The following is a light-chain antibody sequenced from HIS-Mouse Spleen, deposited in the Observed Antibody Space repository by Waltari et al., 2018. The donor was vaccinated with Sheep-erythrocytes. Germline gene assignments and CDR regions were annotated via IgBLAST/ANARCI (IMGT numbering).Light chain of an antibody. CDR3: SSYAGSNNWV. J-gene: IGLJ3*02. Sequence: QSALTQPPSASGAPGQAVTISCTGTSDDLGGDNCFSWYQQHPGKAPKLMIYEVSKRPSGVPDRFSGSKSGNTASLAVSGLQAEDEADYCCSSYAGSNNWVFGGVTKLTVL. CDR1: SDDLGGDNC. CDR2: EVS. V-gene: IGLV2-8*01.